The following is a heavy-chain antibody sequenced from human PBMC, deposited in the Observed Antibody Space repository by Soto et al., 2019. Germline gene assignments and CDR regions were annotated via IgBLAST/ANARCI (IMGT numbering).Heavy chain of an antibody. CDR3: ATKAKTIVHANFDY. D-gene: IGHD1-26*01. Sequence: EVQLLESGGGLVQPGGSLRLSCTASGFTFSSYALSWVRQAPVKGLEWLSIISDNGDNTYYADSVKGRFTISRDNSKNTLYLQMNSLSAEDAAIYYGATKAKTIVHANFDYWGQGTLVTVSS. CDR2: ISDNGDNT. J-gene: IGHJ4*02. CDR1: GFTFSSYA. V-gene: IGHV3-23*01.